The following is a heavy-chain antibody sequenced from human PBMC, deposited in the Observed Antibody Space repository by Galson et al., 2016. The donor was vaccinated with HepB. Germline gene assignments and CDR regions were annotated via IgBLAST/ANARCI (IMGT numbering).Heavy chain of an antibody. V-gene: IGHV4-30-2*01. J-gene: IGHJ1*01. Sequence: TLSLTCAVSGGSISSGGYSWSWIRQPPGKGLEWIGYIYDSGSTYYNPSLKSRVTISVDRSKNQFSLKVNSVTAADTAVYSCVRDGSSTWSEYFHHWGQGTLVTVSS. D-gene: IGHD6-13*01. CDR1: GGSISSGGYS. CDR2: IYDSGST. CDR3: VRDGSSTWSEYFHH.